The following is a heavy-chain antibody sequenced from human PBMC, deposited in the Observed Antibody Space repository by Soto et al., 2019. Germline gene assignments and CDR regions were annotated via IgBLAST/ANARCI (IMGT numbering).Heavy chain of an antibody. Sequence: GGSLRLSCAASGLTFSDCGMHWVRQAPGKGLEWVAFISYNGTNTYYSDSVKGRFTVSRDNSKNTLCLQMNSLRAEDTAVYYCAKGVPGIAVAGTGYFQHWGQGTLVTVSS. J-gene: IGHJ1*01. D-gene: IGHD6-19*01. V-gene: IGHV3-30*18. CDR1: GLTFSDCG. CDR3: AKGVPGIAVAGTGYFQH. CDR2: ISYNGTNT.